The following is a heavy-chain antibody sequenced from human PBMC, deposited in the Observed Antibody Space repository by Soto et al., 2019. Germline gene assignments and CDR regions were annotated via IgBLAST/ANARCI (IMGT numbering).Heavy chain of an antibody. J-gene: IGHJ4*02. CDR1: GYTFTGYY. V-gene: IGHV1-2*04. D-gene: IGHD5-18*01. Sequence: ASVKVSCKASGYTFTGYYMHWVRQAPGQGLEWMGWINPNSGGTNYAQKFQGWVTMTRDTSISTAYMELSRLRSDDTAVYYCARVDTAMVTYYFDYWGQGTLVTVSS. CDR3: ARVDTAMVTYYFDY. CDR2: INPNSGGT.